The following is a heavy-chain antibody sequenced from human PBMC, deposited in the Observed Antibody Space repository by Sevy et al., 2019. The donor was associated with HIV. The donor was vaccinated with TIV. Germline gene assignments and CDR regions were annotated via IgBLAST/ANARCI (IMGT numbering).Heavy chain of an antibody. D-gene: IGHD6-19*01. V-gene: IGHV3-53*01. CDR2: IYEAGST. CDR3: ARESGYSSAPGAFDI. CDR1: GFTVSSVY. J-gene: IGHJ3*02. Sequence: GGSLRLSCAASGFTVSSVYMSWVRQAPGKGLEWVSLIYEAGSTYFADSVEGRFTISRDDSKNTLYLQMNSLRAEDTAVYFCARESGYSSAPGAFDIWGQGTMVTVSS.